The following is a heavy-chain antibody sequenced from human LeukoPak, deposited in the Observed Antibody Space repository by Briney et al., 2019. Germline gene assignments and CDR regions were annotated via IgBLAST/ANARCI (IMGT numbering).Heavy chain of an antibody. CDR3: AREGMATLGAFDI. V-gene: IGHV3-30-3*01. D-gene: IGHD5-24*01. Sequence: GGSLRLSCAASGFTLSSYAMHWVRQAPGKGLEWVAVISYDGSNKYYADSVKGRFTISRDNSKNTLYLQMNSLRAEDTAVYYCAREGMATLGAFDIWGQGTMVTVSS. CDR1: GFTLSSYA. CDR2: ISYDGSNK. J-gene: IGHJ3*02.